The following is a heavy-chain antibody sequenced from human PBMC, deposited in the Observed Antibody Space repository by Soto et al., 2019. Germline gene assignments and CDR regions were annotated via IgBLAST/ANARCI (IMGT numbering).Heavy chain of an antibody. CDR2: IGAGGSTI. J-gene: IGHJ4*02. CDR3: ARDNGPKVSPSLDY. V-gene: IGHV3-48*02. CDR1: GSTFSSYS. Sequence: EVQLVESGGDFIQPGGSLRLSCTASGSTFSSYSMNWVRQAPGTGLEWVSFIGAGGSTIYYADSVKGRFPISRDNAKNSLYLQMNSLRDEDTAVYYCARDNGPKVSPSLDYWGQGTLVTVSS. D-gene: IGHD2-8*01.